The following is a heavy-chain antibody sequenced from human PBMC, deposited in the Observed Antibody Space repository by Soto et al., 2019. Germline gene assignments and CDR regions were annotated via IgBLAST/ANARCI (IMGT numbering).Heavy chain of an antibody. J-gene: IGHJ6*02. V-gene: IGHV3-23*01. CDR1: IFSCRKNA. Sequence: SLTLSCPSSIFSCRKNAMFSVRQAPVKGLEWFSSLSVSGGRTYYAESVKDRLTISRDNSKNTLYLQMNSLSAEDTAVYHCATDDIPGRAVGKYGMDVWGQGTTVTVSS. CDR3: ATDDIPGRAVGKYGMDV. D-gene: IGHD6-19*01. CDR2: LSVSGGRT.